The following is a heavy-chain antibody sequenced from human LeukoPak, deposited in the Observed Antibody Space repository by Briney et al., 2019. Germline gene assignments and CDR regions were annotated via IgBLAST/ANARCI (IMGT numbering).Heavy chain of an antibody. Sequence: ASVKVSCTASGYTFTGYYMHWVRQAPGQGLELMGRINPNRGGTNYAQKFLGRVTMTRDTSISTAYMELSRLRSDDTAVYYCARARAPGIAEVGSDYWGQGTLVTVSS. CDR1: GYTFTGYY. V-gene: IGHV1-2*06. J-gene: IGHJ4*02. CDR3: ARARAPGIAEVGSDY. D-gene: IGHD6-13*01. CDR2: INPNRGGT.